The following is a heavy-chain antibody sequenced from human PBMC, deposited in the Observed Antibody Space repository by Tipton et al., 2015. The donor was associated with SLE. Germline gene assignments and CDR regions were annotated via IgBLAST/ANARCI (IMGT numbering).Heavy chain of an antibody. V-gene: IGHV4-59*08. CDR2: ISFLGNN. Sequence: TLSLTCTVSGASISDYDWTWIRQPPGKGLEWIGSISFLGNNDLKPSLKGRVFLSIDTSQNQVSLEVTSMTPADTAVYYCARRADDYSTWFDPWGQGTPVSVSS. CDR3: ARRADDYSTWFDP. CDR1: GASISDYD. D-gene: IGHD2-21*01. J-gene: IGHJ5*02.